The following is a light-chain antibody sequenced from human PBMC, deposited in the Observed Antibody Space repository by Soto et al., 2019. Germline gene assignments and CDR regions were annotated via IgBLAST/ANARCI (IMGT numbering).Light chain of an antibody. CDR1: QSVRSY. J-gene: IGKJ1*01. V-gene: IGKV1-17*01. CDR2: AAS. CDR3: QQYNSYSVT. Sequence: DIQMTQSPSSLSASVSERVTITCRASQSVRSYLNWYQQKPGKAPKLLIFAASSLQSGTPSRFSGSGSGTEFTLTISSLQPDDFATYYCQQYNSYSVTFGQGTKVDIK.